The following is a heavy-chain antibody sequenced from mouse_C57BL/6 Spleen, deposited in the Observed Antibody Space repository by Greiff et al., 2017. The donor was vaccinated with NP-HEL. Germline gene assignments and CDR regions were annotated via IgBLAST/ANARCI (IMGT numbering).Heavy chain of an antibody. J-gene: IGHJ3*01. CDR1: GFNIKDYY. D-gene: IGHD1-1*01. Sequence: EVQRVESGAELVRPGASVKLSCTASGFNIKDYYMHWVKQRPEQGLEWIGRIDPEDGDTEYAPKFQGKATMTADTSSNTAYLQLSSLTSEDTAVYYCTPIYYYGSSPFAYWGQGTLVTVSA. V-gene: IGHV14-1*01. CDR2: IDPEDGDT. CDR3: TPIYYYGSSPFAY.